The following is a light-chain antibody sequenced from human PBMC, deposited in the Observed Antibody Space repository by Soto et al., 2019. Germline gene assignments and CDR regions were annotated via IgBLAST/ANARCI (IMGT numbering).Light chain of an antibody. CDR1: SRHSNYA. J-gene: IGLJ3*02. CDR3: QTWGTGFLL. V-gene: IGLV4-69*01. Sequence: QPVLTQSPSASASLGASVTLTCTLSSRHSNYAIAWHQQQPEKGPRLSMKVHNDGSHTKGDGIPDRFSGSSSGAERYLTISSLQSEDEADYYCQTWGTGFLLFGGGTKLTVL. CDR2: VHNDGSH.